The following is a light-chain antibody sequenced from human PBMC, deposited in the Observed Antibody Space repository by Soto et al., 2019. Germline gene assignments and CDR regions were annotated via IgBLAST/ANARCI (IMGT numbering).Light chain of an antibody. CDR1: SSNIGAGYD. J-gene: IGLJ1*01. CDR2: DNN. Sequence: QSVLTQPPSVSGAPGQRVIISCAGSSSNIGAGYDVHWYQQLPGTAPRLLIYDNNNRPSGVPARFSVSKSDTSASLAITGLQPEDEADYYCCSYVGGYSYVFGIGTKVTVL. CDR3: CSYVGGYSYV. V-gene: IGLV1-40*01.